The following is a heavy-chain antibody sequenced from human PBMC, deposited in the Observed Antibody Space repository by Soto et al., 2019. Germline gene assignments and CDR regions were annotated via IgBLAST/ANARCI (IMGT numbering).Heavy chain of an antibody. CDR1: GFTVSRDY. V-gene: IGHV3-53*01. D-gene: IGHD4-17*01. CDR3: ARAYGGNPALFDP. Sequence: PGGSLRLSCAASGFTVSRDYMSWVRQAPGKGLEWVSVIYTGGSTYYADSVKGRFTFSRDNSKNTLYLQMNSLRAEDTAVYYCARAYGGNPALFDPWGQGTRVTVSS. CDR2: IYTGGST. J-gene: IGHJ5*02.